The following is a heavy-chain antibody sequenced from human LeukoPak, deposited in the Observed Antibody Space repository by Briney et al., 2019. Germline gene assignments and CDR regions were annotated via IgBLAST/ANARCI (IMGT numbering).Heavy chain of an antibody. V-gene: IGHV3-23*01. D-gene: IGHD3-22*01. Sequence: PGGSLRPSCAASGFTFSNYGMNWVRQAPGKGLEWVSTISGRSDSTYYADSVKGRFTISRDNSKDTLYLQLNYLRAEDTAVYYCAKASGYYYDSSGYSLGAFDIWGPGTMVTVSS. CDR1: GFTFSNYG. CDR3: AKASGYYYDSSGYSLGAFDI. J-gene: IGHJ3*02. CDR2: ISGRSDST.